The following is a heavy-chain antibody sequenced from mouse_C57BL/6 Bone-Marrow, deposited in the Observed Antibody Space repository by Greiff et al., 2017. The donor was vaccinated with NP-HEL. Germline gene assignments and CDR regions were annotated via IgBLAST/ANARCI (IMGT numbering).Heavy chain of an antibody. CDR1: GSTFPSSW. D-gene: IGHD1-1*01. Sequence: VQLQQPGAELVKPGASVKLSCKASGSTFPSSWMHWVKQRTGRGLAWIGRLDPASGGTKYNEKFKSKATLTVAKPSSTAYMQLSSLTSNDAAVYYCARFTTVVATRGYYFDYWGQGTTLTVSS. J-gene: IGHJ2*01. CDR2: LDPASGGT. V-gene: IGHV1-72*01. CDR3: ARFTTVVATRGYYFDY.